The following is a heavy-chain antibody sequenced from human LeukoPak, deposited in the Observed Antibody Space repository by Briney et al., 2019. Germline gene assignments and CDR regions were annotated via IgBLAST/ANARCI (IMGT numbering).Heavy chain of an antibody. CDR3: AKERPYYDYVWGSYRPTYFDY. Sequence: PGGSLRLSCAASGFTFRSYGMHWVRQAPGKGLEWVAVISYAGSNKYYADSVKGRFTISRDNSKNTLYLQMNSLRAEDTAVYYCAKERPYYDYVWGSYRPTYFDYWGQGTLVTVSS. CDR2: ISYAGSNK. V-gene: IGHV3-30*18. J-gene: IGHJ4*02. CDR1: GFTFRSYG. D-gene: IGHD3-16*02.